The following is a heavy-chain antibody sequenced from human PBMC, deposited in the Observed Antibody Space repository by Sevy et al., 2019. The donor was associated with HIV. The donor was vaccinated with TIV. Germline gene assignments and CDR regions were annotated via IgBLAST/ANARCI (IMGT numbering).Heavy chain of an antibody. CDR3: AKAQPGVWGSYRSNWFDP. V-gene: IGHV3-23*01. J-gene: IGHJ5*02. D-gene: IGHD3-16*02. CDR1: GFTFSSYA. Sequence: GGSLRLSCAASGFTFSSYAMSWVRQAPGKGLEWVSAISGSGGSTYYAHSVKGRFTISRDNSKNTLYLQMNSLRAEDTAVYYCAKAQPGVWGSYRSNWFDPWGQGTLVTVSS. CDR2: ISGSGGST.